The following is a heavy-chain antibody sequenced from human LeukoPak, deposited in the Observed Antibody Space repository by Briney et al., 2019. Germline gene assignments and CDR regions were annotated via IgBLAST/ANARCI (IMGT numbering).Heavy chain of an antibody. CDR2: ICPGDSDT. V-gene: IGHV5-51*01. CDR3: ARRMVRGVITSPFDY. Sequence: GESLKISCKGSGYSFTTYWIGWVRQMPGKGLEWMGLICPGDSDTEYSPSFQGQVAISADKSISTAYLQWSSLKASDTAIYYCARRMVRGVITSPFDYWGQGTLVTVSS. CDR1: GYSFTTYW. D-gene: IGHD3-10*01. J-gene: IGHJ4*02.